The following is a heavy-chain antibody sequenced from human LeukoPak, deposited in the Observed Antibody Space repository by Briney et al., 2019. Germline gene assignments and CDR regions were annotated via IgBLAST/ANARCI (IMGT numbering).Heavy chain of an antibody. D-gene: IGHD6-6*01. V-gene: IGHV1-69*13. CDR3: ARAMSIAARLQTIFDY. J-gene: IGHJ4*02. Sequence: ASVKVSCKASGGTFSSYAISWVRQAPGQGLEWMGGIIPIFGTANYAQRFQGRVTITADESTGTAYMELSSLRSEDTAVYYCARAMSIAARLQTIFDYWGQGTLVTVSS. CDR1: GGTFSSYA. CDR2: IIPIFGTA.